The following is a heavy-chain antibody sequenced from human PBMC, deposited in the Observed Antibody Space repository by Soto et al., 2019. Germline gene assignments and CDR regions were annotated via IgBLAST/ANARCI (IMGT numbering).Heavy chain of an antibody. CDR3: AGGFCSRGNCDWLDP. CDR1: GGSISSRDYY. J-gene: IGHJ5*02. V-gene: IGHV4-30-4*01. D-gene: IGHD2-15*01. CDR2: IHYSGSN. Sequence: SETLSLTCSVSGGSISSRDYYWSWIRQPPGKGLEWIGYIHYSGSNLYNPSLKSRVTMSIDTSKNQFSLKLSSVIATDTAVYFCAGGFCSRGNCDWLDPWGQGSLVTVS.